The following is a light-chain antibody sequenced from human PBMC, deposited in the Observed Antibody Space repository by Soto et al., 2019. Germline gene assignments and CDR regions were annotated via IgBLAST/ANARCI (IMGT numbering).Light chain of an antibody. Sequence: VMTQSPDSLALSLGERATINCRSSRSILSNSNNKNYLAWYQQKPGQPPKLLFSWASTREPGVPDRFSGSGSGTDFTLTISSLQAEDVAVYYCQQYSISPVLTFGGGTKVEI. CDR1: RSILSNSNNKNY. CDR3: QQYSISPVLT. CDR2: WAS. V-gene: IGKV4-1*01. J-gene: IGKJ4*01.